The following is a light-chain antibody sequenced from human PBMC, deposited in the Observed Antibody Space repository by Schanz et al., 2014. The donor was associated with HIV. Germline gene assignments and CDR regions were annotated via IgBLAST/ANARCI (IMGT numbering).Light chain of an antibody. CDR2: GVT. CDR3: SSYRGDHTVV. Sequence: QSALTQPASASGSPGQSITISCTGTSSDVGGYKYVSWYQQHPDKAPRLLIYGVTSRPSGISSRFSGSASGNTASLTISGLQAEDEADYYCSSYRGDHTVVFGGGTKLTVL. J-gene: IGLJ3*02. V-gene: IGLV2-14*03. CDR1: SSDVGGYKY.